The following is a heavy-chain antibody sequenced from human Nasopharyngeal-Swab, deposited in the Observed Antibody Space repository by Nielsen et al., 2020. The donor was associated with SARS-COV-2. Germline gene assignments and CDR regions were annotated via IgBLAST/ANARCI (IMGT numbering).Heavy chain of an antibody. J-gene: IGHJ6*02. D-gene: IGHD6-13*01. Sequence: GGSLRLSCAASGFTFGSYSMNWVRQAPGKGLEWVSSISSSSSYVYYADSVKGRFTISRDNAKNSLYLQMDSLRAEDTAVYYCARADSSSWSTNYGVDVWGQGTTVTVSS. V-gene: IGHV3-21*01. CDR3: ARADSSSWSTNYGVDV. CDR1: GFTFGSYS. CDR2: ISSSSSYV.